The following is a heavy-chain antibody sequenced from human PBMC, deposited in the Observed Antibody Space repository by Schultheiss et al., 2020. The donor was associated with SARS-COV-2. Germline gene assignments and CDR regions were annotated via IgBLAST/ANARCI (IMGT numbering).Heavy chain of an antibody. J-gene: IGHJ4*02. CDR1: GYTLTELS. CDR3: ATGPFWSGSYYFDY. D-gene: IGHD3-3*01. V-gene: IGHV1-24*01. Sequence: ASVKVSCKVSGYTLTELSMHWVRQAPGKGLEWMGGFDPEDGETIYAQKFQGRVTMTEDTSTNTAYMELSSLRSEDTAVYYCATGPFWSGSYYFDYWGQGTLVTVSS. CDR2: FDPEDGET.